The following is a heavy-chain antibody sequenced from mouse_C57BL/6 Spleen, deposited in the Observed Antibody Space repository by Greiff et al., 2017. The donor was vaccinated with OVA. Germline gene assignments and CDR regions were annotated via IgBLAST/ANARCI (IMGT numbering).Heavy chain of an antibody. CDR3: AREYYGSTYYFDY. Sequence: QVQLKQSGADLAKPGASVKLSCKASGYTFTSYWMHWVKQRPGQGLEWIGYINPSSGYTKYNQKFKDKATLTADKSSSTAYMQLSSLTYEDSAVYYCAREYYGSTYYFDYWGQGTTLTVSS. CDR2: INPSSGYT. J-gene: IGHJ2*01. D-gene: IGHD1-1*01. V-gene: IGHV1-7*01. CDR1: GYTFTSYW.